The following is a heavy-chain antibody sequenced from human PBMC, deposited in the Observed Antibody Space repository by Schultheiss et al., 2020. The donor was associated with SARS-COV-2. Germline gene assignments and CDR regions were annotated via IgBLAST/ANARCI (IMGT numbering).Heavy chain of an antibody. CDR2: IWYDGSNK. Sequence: GGSLRLSCAASGFTFSSYGMHWVRQAPGKGLEWVAVIWYDGSNKYYADSVKGRFTISRDNSKNTLYLQMNSLRVEDTAVYFCARVVGYGNNAGEVGYAMDDWGQGTTVTVSS. V-gene: IGHV3-33*01. D-gene: IGHD2-2*01. CDR3: ARVVGYGNNAGEVGYAMDD. CDR1: GFTFSSYG. J-gene: IGHJ6*02.